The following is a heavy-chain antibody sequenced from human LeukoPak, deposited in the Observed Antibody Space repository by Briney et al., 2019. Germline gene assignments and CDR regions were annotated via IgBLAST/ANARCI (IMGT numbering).Heavy chain of an antibody. J-gene: IGHJ4*02. D-gene: IGHD6-13*01. CDR1: GFTFSNAW. CDR3: AKRRRGIAAAGTAFDY. V-gene: IGHV3-15*01. Sequence: PGGSLRLSCAASGFTFSNAWMSWVRQAPGKGLEWVGRIKSKTDGGTTDYAAPVKGRFTISRDDSKNTLYLQMNSLRAEDTAVYYCAKRRRGIAAAGTAFDYWGQGTLVTVSS. CDR2: IKSKTDGGTT.